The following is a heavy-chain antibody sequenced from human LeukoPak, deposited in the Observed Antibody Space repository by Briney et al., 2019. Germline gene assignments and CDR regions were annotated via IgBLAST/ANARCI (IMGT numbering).Heavy chain of an antibody. CDR2: ISSSGSTI. J-gene: IGHJ4*02. D-gene: IGHD6-19*01. CDR1: GFTFSSYE. V-gene: IGHV3-48*03. Sequence: GGSLRLSCAASGFTFSSYEMNWVRQAPGKGLEWVSYISSSGSTIYYANSVKGRFTISRDNAKNSLYLQMNSLRADDTAVYYCGRLDASGLDYWGQGTLVTVSS. CDR3: GRLDASGLDY.